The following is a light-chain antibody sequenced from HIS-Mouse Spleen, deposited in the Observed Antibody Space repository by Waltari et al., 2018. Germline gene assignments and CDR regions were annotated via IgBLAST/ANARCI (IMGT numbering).Light chain of an antibody. CDR1: SLRSYS. Sequence: SSELTQDPAVSVALGQTVRITCQGDSLRSYSANWYKQKPGQAPVLVNYGKNNRPSGIPDRFSGSSSGNTASLTITGAQAEDEADYYCNSRDSSGNHLSVFGTGTKVTVL. V-gene: IGLV3-19*01. J-gene: IGLJ1*01. CDR3: NSRDSSGNHLSV. CDR2: GKN.